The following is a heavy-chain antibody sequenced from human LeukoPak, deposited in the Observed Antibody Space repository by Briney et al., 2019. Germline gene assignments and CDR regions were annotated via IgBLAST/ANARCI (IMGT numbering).Heavy chain of an antibody. J-gene: IGHJ4*02. CDR1: AGSFSGYY. Sequence: SETLSLTCAVYAGSFSGYYWSWIRQPPGKGLEWIGEINHSGSTNYNPSLKSRVTISVDTSKSQFSLKLSFVTAADTAVYYCARGINGGLGEAPAYWSQGTLVTVSS. CDR2: INHSGST. V-gene: IGHV4-34*01. CDR3: ARGINGGLGEAPAY. D-gene: IGHD3-10*01.